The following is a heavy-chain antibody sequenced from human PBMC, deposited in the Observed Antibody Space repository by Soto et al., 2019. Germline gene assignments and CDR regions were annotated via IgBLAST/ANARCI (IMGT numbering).Heavy chain of an antibody. D-gene: IGHD4-17*01. CDR2: INHSGDT. V-gene: IGHV4-34*01. CDR3: ATVNTVTSYFFES. J-gene: IGHJ4*01. CDR1: GGSFIGYY. Sequence: SATLSLTCTVQGGSFIGYYWSWIRQPPGKGLEWIGEINHSGDTNYNPSLKSRISISIDTSENQFSLKVASVTAADTALYYCATVNTVTSYFFESWGQGTLVTAPQ.